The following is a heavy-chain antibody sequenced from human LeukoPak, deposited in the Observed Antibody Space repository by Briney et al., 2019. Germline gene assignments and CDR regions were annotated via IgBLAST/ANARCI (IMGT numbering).Heavy chain of an antibody. CDR1: GYTFTSYG. J-gene: IGHJ4*02. CDR2: ISAYNGNT. CDR3: ARASIMITFGGVIVGLYYFDY. D-gene: IGHD3-16*02. Sequence: EASVKVSCKASGYTFTSYGISWVRQAPGQGLEWMGWISAYNGNTNYAQKLQGRVTMTTDTSTSTAYMELRSLRSDDTAVYYCARASIMITFGGVIVGLYYFDYWGQGTLVTVSS. V-gene: IGHV1-18*01.